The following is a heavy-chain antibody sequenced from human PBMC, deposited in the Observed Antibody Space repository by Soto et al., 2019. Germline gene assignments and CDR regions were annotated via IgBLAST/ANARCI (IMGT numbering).Heavy chain of an antibody. CDR1: GFTFSSYW. V-gene: IGHV3-7*03. J-gene: IGHJ4*02. CDR3: VRDYRVSYGYGPFDY. CDR2: IKQDVGEK. D-gene: IGHD5-18*01. Sequence: GGSLRLSCAASGFTFSSYWMSWVRQAPGKGLEWVANIKQDVGEKYYVDSVKGRFTIPRDNAKNSLYLQMNSLRGDDTAVYYCVRDYRVSYGYGPFDYWGQGTLVTVSS.